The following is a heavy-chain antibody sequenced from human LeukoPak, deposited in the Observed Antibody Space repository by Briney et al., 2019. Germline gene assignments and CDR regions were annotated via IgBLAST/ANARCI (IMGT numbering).Heavy chain of an antibody. CDR3: ARDGLKGDYFLNWFDP. D-gene: IGHD4-17*01. CDR1: GGSISSGSYY. CDR2: IYTSGST. Sequence: PSQTLSLTCTVSGGSISSGSYYWSWIRQPAGKGLEWIGRIYTSGSTNYNPSLKSRVTISVDTSKNQFSLKLSSVTTADTAVYYCARDGLKGDYFLNWFDPWGQGTLVTVSS. V-gene: IGHV4-61*02. J-gene: IGHJ5*02.